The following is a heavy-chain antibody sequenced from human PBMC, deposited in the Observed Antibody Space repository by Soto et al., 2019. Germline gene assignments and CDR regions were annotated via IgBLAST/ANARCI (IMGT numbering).Heavy chain of an antibody. CDR2: IYYSGST. J-gene: IGHJ4*02. V-gene: IGHV4-59*01. CDR1: GGSISSYY. CDR3: ARIRCGGDCYYHY. Sequence: PSETLSLTCTVSGGSISSYYWSWIRQPPGKGLEWIGYIYYSGSTNYNPSLKSRVTISVDTSKNQFSLKLSSVTAADTAVYYCARIRCGGDCYYHYWGQGTLVTVSS. D-gene: IGHD2-21*02.